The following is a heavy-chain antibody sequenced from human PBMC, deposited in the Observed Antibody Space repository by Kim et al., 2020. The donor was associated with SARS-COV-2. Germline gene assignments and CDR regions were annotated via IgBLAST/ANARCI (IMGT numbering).Heavy chain of an antibody. CDR2: LYWDDDK. Sequence: SGPTLVKPRQTLTLTCTFSGFSLSTRGVGVGWIRQPPGKALEWLALLYWDDDKRYSPSLKSRLTITKDTSKNQVVLTMTNMDPVDTATYYCAHRRLAATGPNVDYWGQGTLVTVSS. J-gene: IGHJ4*02. D-gene: IGHD6-13*01. CDR3: AHRRLAATGPNVDY. CDR1: GFSLSTRGVG. V-gene: IGHV2-5*02.